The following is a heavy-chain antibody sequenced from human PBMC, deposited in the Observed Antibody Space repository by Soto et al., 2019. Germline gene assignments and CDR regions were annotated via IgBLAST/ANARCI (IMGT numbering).Heavy chain of an antibody. Sequence: ASVKVSCKASGYTFTSYGISWVRQAPGQGLEWMGWISAYNGNTNYAQKLQGRVTMTTDTSTSTAYMELRSLRSDDTAVYYCARALPPIVVVPAATPEFGFDPWGQGTLVTVSS. CDR1: GYTFTSYG. J-gene: IGHJ5*02. CDR2: ISAYNGNT. CDR3: ARALPPIVVVPAATPEFGFDP. V-gene: IGHV1-18*01. D-gene: IGHD2-2*02.